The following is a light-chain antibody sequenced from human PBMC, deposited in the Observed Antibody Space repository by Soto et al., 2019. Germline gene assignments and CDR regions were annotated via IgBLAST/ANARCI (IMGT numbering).Light chain of an antibody. V-gene: IGKV4-1*01. J-gene: IGKJ1*01. Sequence: DIMMTPSPDSLAVSLGERATINCKSSQSVLYSSNNKNYLAWYQQKPGQPPKLLIYWASTRESGVPDRFSGSGSGTDFTLTSSSLQAEDVAVYYCQQYYSNWTFGQGTKVEIK. CDR1: QSVLYSSNNKNY. CDR3: QQYYSNWT. CDR2: WAS.